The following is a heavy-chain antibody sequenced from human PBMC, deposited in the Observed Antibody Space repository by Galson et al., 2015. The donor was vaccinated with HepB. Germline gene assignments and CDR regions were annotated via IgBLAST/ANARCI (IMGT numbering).Heavy chain of an antibody. CDR2: LSPYYNNT. CDR1: GYTFSHYG. CDR3: ARERGTTPNAFDV. V-gene: IGHV1-18*01. D-gene: IGHD3-16*01. J-gene: IGHJ3*01. Sequence: SVKVSCKASGYTFSHYGGVWVRQAPRQGLEWMGWLSPYYNNTTTTQTFQGRVTLTADTSTNTAYMELRSLRSDDTAVYYCARERGTTPNAFDVWGQGTVVTVSS.